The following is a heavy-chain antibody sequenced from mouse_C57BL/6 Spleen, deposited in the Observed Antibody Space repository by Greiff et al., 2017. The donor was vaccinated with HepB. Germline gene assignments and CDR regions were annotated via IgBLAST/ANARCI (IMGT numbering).Heavy chain of an antibody. J-gene: IGHJ3*01. CDR3: ARSLYDYDSWFAY. CDR1: GYSFTGYF. V-gene: IGHV1-20*01. D-gene: IGHD2-4*01. CDR2: INPYNGDT. Sequence: EVQVVESGPELVKPGDSVKISCKASGYSFTGYFMNWVMQSHGKSLEWIGRINPYNGDTFYNQKFKGKATLTVDKSSSTAHMELRSLTSEDSAVYYCARSLYDYDSWFAYWGQGTLVTVSA.